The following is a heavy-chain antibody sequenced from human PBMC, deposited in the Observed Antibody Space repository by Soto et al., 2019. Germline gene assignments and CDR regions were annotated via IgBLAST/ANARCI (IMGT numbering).Heavy chain of an antibody. CDR3: ARQRVIPATPTNWFDP. J-gene: IGHJ5*02. CDR1: GVSISSDF. V-gene: IGHV4-39*01. Sequence: SETLSLTCTVSGVSISSDFWGWIRQPPGKGLEWIGTIYYNGSTYYNPSLKSRVTLSVDTSKNQFSLKLTSVTASDTALYCCARQRVIPATPTNWFDPWGQGTLVTVSS. D-gene: IGHD2-15*01. CDR2: IYYNGST.